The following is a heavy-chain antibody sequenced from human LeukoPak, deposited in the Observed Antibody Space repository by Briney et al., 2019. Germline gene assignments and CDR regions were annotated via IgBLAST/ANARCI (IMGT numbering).Heavy chain of an antibody. CDR1: GFTFRSYA. Sequence: GGSLRLSCAASGFTFRSYAMSWVRQAPGKGLEWVSAISGSRDSTYYADSVKGRFTISRDNSKNTLYLQMNSLRAEDTAVYYCAKDSTYDFWSGYHDYWGQGTLVTVSS. CDR3: AKDSTYDFWSGYHDY. D-gene: IGHD3-3*01. J-gene: IGHJ4*02. CDR2: ISGSRDST. V-gene: IGHV3-23*01.